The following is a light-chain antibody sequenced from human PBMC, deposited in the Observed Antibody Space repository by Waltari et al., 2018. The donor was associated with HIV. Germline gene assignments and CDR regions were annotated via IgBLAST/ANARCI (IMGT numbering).Light chain of an antibody. CDR2: DIT. V-gene: IGLV2-11*01. Sequence: LTQPRSVSGSPGQSVTISCTGTSSDVGDYNYVSWYQQHPGKAPKLLIFDITKRPSGVPDRFSGSKSGNTASLTISGLHLEDEANYYCCSYAGTYTWVFGGGTTLTVL. CDR1: SSDVGDYNY. J-gene: IGLJ3*02. CDR3: CSYAGTYTWV.